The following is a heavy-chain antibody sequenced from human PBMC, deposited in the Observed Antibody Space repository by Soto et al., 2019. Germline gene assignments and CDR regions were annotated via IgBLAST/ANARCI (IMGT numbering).Heavy chain of an antibody. J-gene: IGHJ4*02. Sequence: QVQLVESGGGVVQPGRSLRLSCAASGFTFSSYGMHWVRQAPGKGLEWVAVISYDGSNKYYADSVKGRFTISRDNSKNQLYLQMNSLRAEETAVYYGANAVHKYGEYTVCLAYWGQGTLVTVYS. D-gene: IGHD4-17*01. CDR2: ISYDGSNK. V-gene: IGHV3-30*18. CDR3: ANAVHKYGEYTVCLAY. CDR1: GFTFSSYG.